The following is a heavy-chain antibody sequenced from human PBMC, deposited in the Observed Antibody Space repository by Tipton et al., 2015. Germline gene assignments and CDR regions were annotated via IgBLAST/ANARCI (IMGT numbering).Heavy chain of an antibody. CDR3: ARGGHYDFWNGFPDY. J-gene: IGHJ4*02. Sequence: FTFSRDNSKNTLYLQMNSLRAEDTAVYYCARGGHYDFWNGFPDYWGQGTLVTVSS. D-gene: IGHD3-3*01. V-gene: IGHV3-30*07.